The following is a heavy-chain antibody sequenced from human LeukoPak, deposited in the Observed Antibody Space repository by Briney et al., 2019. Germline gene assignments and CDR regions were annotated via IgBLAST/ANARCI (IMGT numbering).Heavy chain of an antibody. CDR2: ISGSGGST. D-gene: IGHD3-10*01. J-gene: IGHJ4*02. CDR3: AKDNYYGSGSYYNFPANYFDY. CDR1: GFTFSSYA. V-gene: IGHV3-23*01. Sequence: GGSLRLSCAASGFTFSSYAMSWVRQAPGKGLEWVSAISGSGGSTYYADSVKGRFTISRDNSKNTLCLQMNSLRAEDTAVYYCAKDNYYGSGSYYNFPANYFDYWGQGTLVTVSS.